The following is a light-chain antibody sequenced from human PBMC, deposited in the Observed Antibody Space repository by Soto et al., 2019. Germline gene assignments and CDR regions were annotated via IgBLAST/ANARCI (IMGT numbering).Light chain of an antibody. CDR1: QSVSLW. CDR2: DAS. J-gene: IGKJ1*01. V-gene: IGKV1-5*01. Sequence: DIQMTQSPSTLSASVGDRVTITCRASQSVSLWLAWYQQKPGKAPKLLIYDASSLETGVPSRFSGSGSGAEFTLTINSLQPDDFATYYCQQYNSYSWTFGQGTKVEIK. CDR3: QQYNSYSWT.